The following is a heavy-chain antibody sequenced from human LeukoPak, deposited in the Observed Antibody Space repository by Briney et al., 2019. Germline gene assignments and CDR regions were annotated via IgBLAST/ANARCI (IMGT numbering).Heavy chain of an antibody. CDR3: AKDWAYMADPYYFDY. CDR2: ISAYNGNT. Sequence: ASVKVSCKASGYTFTSYGISWVRQAPGQGLEWMGWISAYNGNTNYAQKLQGRVTMTTDTSTSTAYMELRSLRSDDTAVYYCAKDWAYMADPYYFDYWGQGTLVTVSS. V-gene: IGHV1-18*01. J-gene: IGHJ4*02. D-gene: IGHD1-14*01. CDR1: GYTFTSYG.